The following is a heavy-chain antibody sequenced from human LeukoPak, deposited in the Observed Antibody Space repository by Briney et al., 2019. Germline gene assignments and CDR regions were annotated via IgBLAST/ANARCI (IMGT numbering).Heavy chain of an antibody. CDR3: ARENYDFWSGYSDY. D-gene: IGHD3-3*01. Sequence: SETLSLTCTVSGGSISSSSYYWGWIRQHPGKGLEWIGYIYYSGSTYYNPSLKSRVTISVDTSKNQFSLKLSSVTAADTAVYYCARENYDFWSGYSDYWGQGTLVTVSS. CDR2: IYYSGST. J-gene: IGHJ4*02. V-gene: IGHV4-31*03. CDR1: GGSISSSSYY.